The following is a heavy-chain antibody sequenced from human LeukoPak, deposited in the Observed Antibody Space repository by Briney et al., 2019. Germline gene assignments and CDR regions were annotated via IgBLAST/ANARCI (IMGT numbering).Heavy chain of an antibody. CDR1: GGSISSYY. CDR2: IYYSGST. Sequence: PSETLSLTCTVSGGSISSYYWSWIRQPPGKGLEWIGYIYYSGSTNYNPSLKSRVTISVDTSKNQFSLKLSSVTAADTAVYYCARGGDYSNYGYYYYMDVWGKGTTVTVSS. CDR3: ARGGDYSNYGYYYYMDV. V-gene: IGHV4-59*08. J-gene: IGHJ6*03. D-gene: IGHD4-11*01.